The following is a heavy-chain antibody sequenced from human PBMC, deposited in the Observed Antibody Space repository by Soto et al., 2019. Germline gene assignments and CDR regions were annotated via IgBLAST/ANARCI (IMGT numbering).Heavy chain of an antibody. J-gene: IGHJ5*02. CDR1: GYTFTSYA. CDR3: ASHRLQWLASTTRVDDWFDP. D-gene: IGHD6-19*01. Sequence: GASVKVSCKASGYTFTSYAMHWVRQAPGQRLEWMGWINAGNGNTKYSQKFQGRVTITRDTSASTAYMELSSLRSEDTAVYYCASHRLQWLASTTRVDDWFDPWGQGTLVTVSS. CDR2: INAGNGNT. V-gene: IGHV1-3*01.